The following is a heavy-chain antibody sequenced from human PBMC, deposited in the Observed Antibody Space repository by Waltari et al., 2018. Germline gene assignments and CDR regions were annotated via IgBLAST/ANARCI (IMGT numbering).Heavy chain of an antibody. CDR2: IYYTGPT. CDR3: ARSLHVFKAAAGMFDY. D-gene: IGHD6-13*01. V-gene: IGHV4-39*01. CDR1: DASISSGDYY. J-gene: IGHJ4*02. Sequence: QLQLQESGTGLVKPSGTLSLTCTVSDASISSGDYYWGWIRQPPGKGLEWIGSIYYTGPTSYNPSLRSRVTMSVDTSKKQFSLKLSSVTAADTAVYYCARSLHVFKAAAGMFDYWGQGTLVTVSS.